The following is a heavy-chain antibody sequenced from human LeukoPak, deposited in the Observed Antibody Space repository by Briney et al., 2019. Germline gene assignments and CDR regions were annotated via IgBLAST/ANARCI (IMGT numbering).Heavy chain of an antibody. CDR1: GFAFSSYW. CDR2: IKQDGSDK. CDR3: VRDLSGNGDY. D-gene: IGHD1-20*01. V-gene: IGHV3-7*01. Sequence: GGSLRLSCAVSGFAFSSYWMGWVRQAPGKGLEGVANIKQDGSDKIYVDSVKGRFTISRDNAKNSLFLQMNSLRADDTAVYYCVRDLSGNGDYWGQGTLVTVSS. J-gene: IGHJ4*02.